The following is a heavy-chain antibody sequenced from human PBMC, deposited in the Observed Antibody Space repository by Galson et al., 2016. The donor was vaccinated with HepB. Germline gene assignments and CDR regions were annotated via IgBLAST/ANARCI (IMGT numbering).Heavy chain of an antibody. D-gene: IGHD3-10*01. V-gene: IGHV3-53*01. CDR3: AREQVEASYYGSGSGYYYYYGMDI. CDR2: IYSGGTT. Sequence: SLRLSCAASGFTVSSNYMSWVRQAPGKGLEWVSVIYSGGTTYYADSVKGRFTISRDNSKNTLYHQMNSLRPEDTAVYYCAREQVEASYYGSGSGYYYYYGMDIWGQGTTVIVSS. J-gene: IGHJ6*02. CDR1: GFTVSSNY.